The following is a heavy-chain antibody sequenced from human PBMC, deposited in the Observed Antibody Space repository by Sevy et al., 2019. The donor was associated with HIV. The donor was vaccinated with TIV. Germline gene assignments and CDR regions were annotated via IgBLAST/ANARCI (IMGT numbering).Heavy chain of an antibody. J-gene: IGHJ4*02. CDR1: GFTFSSHS. CDR2: ISGTGNTI. D-gene: IGHD3-22*01. CDR3: ARVPPYYDSNVSDF. Sequence: GGSLRLSCAASGFTFSSHSMNWVRQTPGKGLEWISYISGTGNTIYYADSVKGRFTLSRDNAKNSRYLQLKSLRDEDTAIYYCARVPPYYDSNVSDFWGQGSLVTVSS. V-gene: IGHV3-48*02.